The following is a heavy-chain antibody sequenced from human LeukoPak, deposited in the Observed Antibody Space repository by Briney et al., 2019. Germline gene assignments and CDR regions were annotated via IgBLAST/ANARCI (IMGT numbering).Heavy chain of an antibody. CDR3: ARTKIRMAGYPLFGH. Sequence: GGSLRLSCVASGFSFGDYRMNWVRQAPGKGLDWVAHITSSSDKTFYSDSVKGRFSISRDNAKNSLYLEMSSLRADDTAVYHCARTKIRMAGYPLFGHWGLGTLVTVSS. CDR2: ITSSSDKT. CDR1: GFSFGDYR. V-gene: IGHV3-48*01. D-gene: IGHD6-19*01. J-gene: IGHJ4*02.